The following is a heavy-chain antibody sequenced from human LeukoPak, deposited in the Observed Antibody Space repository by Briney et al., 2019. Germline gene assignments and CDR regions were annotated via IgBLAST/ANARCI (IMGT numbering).Heavy chain of an antibody. V-gene: IGHV3-53*01. D-gene: IGHD3-10*01. Sequence: PGGSLRLSCAASGFTVSSNYMSWVRQALGEGLEWISAIYSGGSTYYADSVKGRFTISRDSSKNTLHLQMNSLRAEDTAVYFCATAMVRGLISYWGQGTLVTVSS. CDR1: GFTVSSNY. CDR3: ATAMVRGLISY. J-gene: IGHJ4*02. CDR2: IYSGGST.